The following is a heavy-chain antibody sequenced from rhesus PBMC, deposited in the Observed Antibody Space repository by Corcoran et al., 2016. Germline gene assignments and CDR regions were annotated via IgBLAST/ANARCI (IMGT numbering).Heavy chain of an antibody. CDR1: GGSISSSY. V-gene: IGHV4-169*02. CDR3: ASDPPQDYGSCYGNY. CDR2: IYGSGSST. Sequence: QLQLQESGPGLVKPSETLSVTCAVSGGSISSSYWSWIRQAPGKGLEWIGYIYGSGSSTNYNPSLKSRVTLSVDTSKNQISLKLSSVTAADTAVYYCASDPPQDYGSCYGNYWGQGVLVTVSS. J-gene: IGHJ4*01. D-gene: IGHD4-29*01.